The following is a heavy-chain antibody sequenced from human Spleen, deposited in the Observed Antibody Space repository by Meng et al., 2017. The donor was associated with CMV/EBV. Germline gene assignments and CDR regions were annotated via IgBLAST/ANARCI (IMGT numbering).Heavy chain of an antibody. CDR3: ARGPKIPLGGVNLWPLEH. CDR2: FIPVLGAP. J-gene: IGHJ4*02. D-gene: IGHD3-16*01. V-gene: IGHV1-69*05. CDR1: FHNYA. Sequence: FHNYAISWVRQAPGQGLEWMGGFIPVLGAPDYAQKFQDRLTIVTDESTTSASMELSGLRFEDTAVYFCARGPKIPLGGVNLWPLEHWGQGSLVTVSS.